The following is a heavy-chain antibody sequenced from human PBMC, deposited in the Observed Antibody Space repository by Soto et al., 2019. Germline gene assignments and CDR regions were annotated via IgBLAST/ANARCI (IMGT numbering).Heavy chain of an antibody. CDR2: ISAYNGNT. CDR3: ARAVVVVAATHFDY. Sequence: ASVNVSCKASGYTFTSYGISWVRQAPGQGLEWMGWISAYNGNTNYAQKLQGRVTMTTDTSTSTAYMELRSLRSDDTAVYYCARAVVVVAATHFDYWGQGTLVTVSS. J-gene: IGHJ4*02. V-gene: IGHV1-18*01. D-gene: IGHD2-15*01. CDR1: GYTFTSYG.